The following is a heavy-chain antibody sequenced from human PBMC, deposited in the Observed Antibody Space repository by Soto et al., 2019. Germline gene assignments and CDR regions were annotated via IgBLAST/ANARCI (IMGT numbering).Heavy chain of an antibody. Sequence: GGSLRLSCAASGFTFSSYGMHWVRQAPGKGLEWVAVIWYDGSNKYYADSVKGRFTISRDNSKNTLYLQMNSLRAEDTAVYYGARGTAGLAGSVDYWGQGTLVTVSS. CDR1: GFTFSSYG. V-gene: IGHV3-33*01. CDR2: IWYDGSNK. D-gene: IGHD6-13*01. J-gene: IGHJ4*02. CDR3: ARGTAGLAGSVDY.